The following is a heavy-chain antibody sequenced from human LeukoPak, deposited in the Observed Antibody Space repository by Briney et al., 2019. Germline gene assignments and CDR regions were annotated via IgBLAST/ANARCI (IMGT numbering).Heavy chain of an antibody. V-gene: IGHV1-46*01. CDR1: GYTFTSYY. D-gene: IGHD5-18*01. Sequence: ASVKVSCKASGYTFTSYYMHWVRQAPGQGLEWMGIINPSGGSTSYAQKFQGRVTMTRDTSTSTVYMELSSLRSEDTAVYYCARLAGYSYGGSDAFDIWGQGTMVTVSS. CDR2: INPSGGST. CDR3: ARLAGYSYGGSDAFDI. J-gene: IGHJ3*02.